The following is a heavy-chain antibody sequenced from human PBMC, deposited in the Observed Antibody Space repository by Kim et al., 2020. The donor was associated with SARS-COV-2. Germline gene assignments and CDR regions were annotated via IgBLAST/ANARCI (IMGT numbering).Heavy chain of an antibody. CDR2: FDPEDGET. CDR3: ATASSSWYERGWFDP. J-gene: IGHJ5*02. V-gene: IGHV1-24*01. CDR1: GYTLTELS. D-gene: IGHD6-13*01. Sequence: ASVKVSCKVSGYTLTELSMHWVRQAPGKGLEWMGVFDPEDGETIYAQKFQGRVTMTEDTSTDTAYMELSSLRSEDTAVYYCATASSSWYERGWFDPWGQGTLVTVSS.